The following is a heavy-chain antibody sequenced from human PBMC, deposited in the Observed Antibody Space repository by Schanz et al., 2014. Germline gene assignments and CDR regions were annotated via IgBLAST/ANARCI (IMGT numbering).Heavy chain of an antibody. CDR1: GFTFSSYS. Sequence: EVQLVESGGGLVQPGGSLRLSCAASGFTFSSYSMHWVRQAPGKGLEWVSYISSASSTINYADSVKGRFTISRDNAKNSLFLQMNSLRAEDTAVYYCARAGYDADNWFDPWGQGTLVTVSS. CDR2: ISSASSTI. CDR3: ARAGYDADNWFDP. J-gene: IGHJ5*02. D-gene: IGHD2-2*01. V-gene: IGHV3-48*01.